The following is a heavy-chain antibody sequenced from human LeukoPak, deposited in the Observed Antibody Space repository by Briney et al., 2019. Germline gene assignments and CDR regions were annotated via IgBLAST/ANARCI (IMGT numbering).Heavy chain of an antibody. J-gene: IGHJ1*01. CDR2: ISGSGGST. D-gene: IGHD3-22*01. Sequence: GGSLRLSCAASGFTFSSYAMSWGRQAPGKGLEWVSAISGSGGSTYYADSAKGRFTISRDNSKNTLYLQMNSLRAEDTAVYYCAKDDYYDSSGYFNGYFQHWGQGTLVTVSS. V-gene: IGHV3-23*01. CDR3: AKDDYYDSSGYFNGYFQH. CDR1: GFTFSSYA.